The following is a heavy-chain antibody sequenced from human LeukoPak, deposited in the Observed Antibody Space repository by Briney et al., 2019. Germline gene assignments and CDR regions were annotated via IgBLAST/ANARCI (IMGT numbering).Heavy chain of an antibody. CDR3: ARDREFVVISSSDY. V-gene: IGHV3-30*04. CDR1: GFTFSSYA. J-gene: IGHJ4*02. CDR2: ISYDGSNK. D-gene: IGHD3-22*01. Sequence: GGSLRHSCAASGFTFSSYAMHWVRQAPGKGLEWVAVISYDGSNKYYADSVKGRFTISRDNSKNTLYLQMNSLRAEDTAVYYCARDREFVVISSSDYWGQGTLVTVSS.